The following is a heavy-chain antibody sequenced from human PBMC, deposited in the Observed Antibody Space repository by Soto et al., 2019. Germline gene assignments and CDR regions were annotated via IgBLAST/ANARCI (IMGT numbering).Heavy chain of an antibody. V-gene: IGHV4-34*01. D-gene: IGHD3-3*01. CDR3: ARGPFTIFGVVIIRPYYYYGMDV. CDR2: INHSGST. CDR1: GGSFSGYY. J-gene: IGHJ6*02. Sequence: SETLSLTCAVYGGSFSGYYWSWIRQPPGKGLEWIGEINHSGSTNYNPSLKSRVTISVDTSKNQFSLKLSSVTAADTAVYYCARGPFTIFGVVIIRPYYYYGMDVWGQGTTVTVSS.